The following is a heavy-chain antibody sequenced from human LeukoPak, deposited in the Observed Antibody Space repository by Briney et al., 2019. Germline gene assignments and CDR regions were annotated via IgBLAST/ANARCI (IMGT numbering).Heavy chain of an antibody. CDR1: GGSFSGYY. D-gene: IGHD1-26*01. CDR2: IYHSGST. CDR3: ASREEYGYYFDY. Sequence: SETLSLTCAVYGGSFSGYYWGWIRQPPGKGLEWIGSIYHSGSTYYNPSLKSRVTISVDTSKNQFSLKLSSVTAADTAVYYCASREEYGYYFDYWGQGTLVTVSS. V-gene: IGHV4-34*01. J-gene: IGHJ4*02.